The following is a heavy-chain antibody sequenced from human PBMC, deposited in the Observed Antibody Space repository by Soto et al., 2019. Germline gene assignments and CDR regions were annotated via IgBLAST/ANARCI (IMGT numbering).Heavy chain of an antibody. CDR3: ARDCVSTSSYCPYGMDV. D-gene: IGHD2-2*01. CDR2: FDPEVGET. V-gene: IGHV1-24*01. J-gene: IGHJ6*02. CDR1: GYTLTELS. Sequence: ASVKVSCKVSGYTLTELSMHWVRQAPGKGLEWMGRFDPEVGETIYAQKFQGRVTITTDKSTSTAYMELSSLRSEDTAVYYCARDCVSTSSYCPYGMDVWGQGTTVTVS.